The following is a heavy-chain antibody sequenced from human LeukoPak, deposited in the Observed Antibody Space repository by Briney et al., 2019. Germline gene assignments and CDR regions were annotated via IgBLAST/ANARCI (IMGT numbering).Heavy chain of an antibody. J-gene: IGHJ4*02. D-gene: IGHD2-15*01. CDR3: ATANFDCSGGSCYSYYFDY. V-gene: IGHV4-30-4*01. CDR1: GGSISSGGYY. Sequence: SETLSLTCTVSGGSISSGGYYWSWIRQPPGKGLEWIGYIYYSGSTYYNPSLKSRVTISVDTSKNQFSLKLSSVTAADTAVYYCATANFDCSGGSCYSYYFDYWGQGTLVTVSS. CDR2: IYYSGST.